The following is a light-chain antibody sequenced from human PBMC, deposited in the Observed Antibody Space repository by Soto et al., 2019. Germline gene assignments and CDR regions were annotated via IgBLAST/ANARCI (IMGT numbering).Light chain of an antibody. CDR2: GNS. CDR3: QSYDSSLSALV. Sequence: QSVLTQPPSVSGAPGQRITISCAGISSNIGAGYDVHWYQQLPGTAPKLLIYGNSNRPSGVPDRFSGSKSGTSASLAITGLQAADEADYYCQSYDSSLSALVFGGGTQLTVL. CDR1: SSNIGAGYD. J-gene: IGLJ2*01. V-gene: IGLV1-40*01.